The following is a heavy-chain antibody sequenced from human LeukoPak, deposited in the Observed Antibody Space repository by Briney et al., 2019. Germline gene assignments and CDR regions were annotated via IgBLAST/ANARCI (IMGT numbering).Heavy chain of an antibody. CDR2: ISPSGGST. J-gene: IGHJ5*02. CDR3: ARDNSVRDEAWWFNP. Sequence: WASVNVSCKAFGYTFTSNYMHWVRQAPGQGPEWMGVISPSGGSTTYAQKFQGRVTLTRDMSTSTDYLELSSLRSEDTAVYYCARDNSVRDEAWWFNPWGQGTLVTVSS. CDR1: GYTFTSNY. D-gene: IGHD5-24*01. V-gene: IGHV1-46*01.